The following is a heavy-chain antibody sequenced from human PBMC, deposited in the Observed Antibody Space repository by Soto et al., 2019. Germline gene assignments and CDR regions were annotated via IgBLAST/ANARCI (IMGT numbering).Heavy chain of an antibody. V-gene: IGHV4-59*01. CDR1: GGSISSYY. Sequence: SETLSLTCTVSGGSISSYYWSWIRQPPGKGLEWIGYIYYSGSTNYNPSLKSRVTISVDTSKNQFSLKLSSVTAADTAVYYCAREVGTYWSSTSCYTYYYSMAAWGKGTTGTSP. CDR3: AREVGTYWSSTSCYTYYYSMAA. CDR2: IYYSGST. D-gene: IGHD2-2*02. J-gene: IGHJ6*03.